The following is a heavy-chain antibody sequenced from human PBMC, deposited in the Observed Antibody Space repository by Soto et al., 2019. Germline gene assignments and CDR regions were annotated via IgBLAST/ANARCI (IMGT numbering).Heavy chain of an antibody. Sequence: QLQLQESGPGLVKPSETLSLTCSVSGGSISSTGHYWGWIRQPPGKGLEWIGNIYYAGSPYYNPSLKSRVTISVDTSKNHFSLALTSVTAADTAVYYCARLMGVVTVDYWGQGALVTVSS. CDR3: ARLMGVVTVDY. CDR2: IYYAGSP. V-gene: IGHV4-39*02. D-gene: IGHD2-21*02. CDR1: GGSISSTGHY. J-gene: IGHJ4*02.